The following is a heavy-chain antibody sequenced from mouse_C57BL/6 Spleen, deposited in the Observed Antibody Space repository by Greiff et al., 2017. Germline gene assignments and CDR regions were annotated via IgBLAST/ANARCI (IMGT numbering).Heavy chain of an antibody. D-gene: IGHD1-1*01. Sequence: QVQLQQPGAELVRPGSSVKLSCKASGYTFTSYWMDWVKQRPGQGLEWIGNIYPSDSETHYNQKFKDKATLTVDKSSSTAYMQLSSLTSEDSAVYYCERSTTVVAGDSEWYFDVWGTGTTVTVSS. CDR3: ERSTTVVAGDSEWYFDV. CDR2: IYPSDSET. CDR1: GYTFTSYW. J-gene: IGHJ1*03. V-gene: IGHV1-61*01.